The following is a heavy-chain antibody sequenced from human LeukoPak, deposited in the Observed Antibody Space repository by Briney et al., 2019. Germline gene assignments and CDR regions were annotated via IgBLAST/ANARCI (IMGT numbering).Heavy chain of an antibody. CDR1: GGSISSSSYY. CDR3: VRQPTRDGFDI. CDR2: TFYAGNT. Sequence: SETLSPTCTVSGGSISSSSYYWGWIRQPPGKGLEWIGSTFYAGNTYYHPSFKSRVTISVDTSRNQFSLKLSSVTAADTAVYYCVRQPTRDGFDIWGQGTMVTVSS. V-gene: IGHV4-39*01. J-gene: IGHJ3*02.